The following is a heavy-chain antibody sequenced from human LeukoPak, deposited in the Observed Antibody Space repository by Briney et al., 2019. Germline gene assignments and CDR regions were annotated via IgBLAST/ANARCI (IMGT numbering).Heavy chain of an antibody. CDR3: ARDAGYKPQN. D-gene: IGHD5-18*01. CDR2: ISDSGTTI. V-gene: IGHV3-48*03. J-gene: IGHJ4*02. Sequence: GGSLRLSCAASGFTFRSYEMNWVRQAPGKGLEWISYISDSGTTIYYADSVKGRFTISRDNAGDSLYLRMNSLRAEDAAVYYCARDAGYKPQNWGQGTLVTVSS. CDR1: GFTFRSYE.